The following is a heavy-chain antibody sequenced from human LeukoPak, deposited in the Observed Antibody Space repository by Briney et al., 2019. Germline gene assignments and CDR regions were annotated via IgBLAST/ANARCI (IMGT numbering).Heavy chain of an antibody. CDR2: ISAYNGNT. Sequence: ASVKVSCKASGYTFTSYGISWVRQAPGQGLEWMGWISAYNGNTNYAQKLQGRVTMTTDTSTSTAYMELRSLRSDDTAVYYCARDSGLSYYVFWGGYPPTWSAPGAQEPLVTVSS. D-gene: IGHD3-3*01. CDR3: ARDSGLSYYVFWGGYPPTWSAP. CDR1: GYTFTSYG. J-gene: IGHJ5*02. V-gene: IGHV1-18*01.